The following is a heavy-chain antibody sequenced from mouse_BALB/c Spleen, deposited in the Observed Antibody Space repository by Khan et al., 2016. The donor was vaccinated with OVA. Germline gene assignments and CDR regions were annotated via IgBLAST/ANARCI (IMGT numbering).Heavy chain of an antibody. V-gene: IGHV2-9*02. J-gene: IGHJ2*01. CDR1: GFSLTSYG. CDR3: ARLEDI. Sequence: VQLQESGPGLVAPSQSLSITCTVSGFSLTSYGVPWVRQPLGKGLEWLGVIWAGGSTTYNSALMSRLSISKDNSKSQVFLKKNSLQTDDTAMYYCARLEDIWGQGTTLTVSS. CDR2: IWAGGST. D-gene: IGHD1-3*01.